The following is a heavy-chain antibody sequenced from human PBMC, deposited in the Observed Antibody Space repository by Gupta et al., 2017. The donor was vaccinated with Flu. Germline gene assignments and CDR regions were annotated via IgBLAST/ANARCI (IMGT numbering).Heavy chain of an antibody. CDR2: IIPIFGTA. D-gene: IGHD5-18*01. Sequence: QVQLVQSGAEVKKPGSSVKVSCKASGGTFSSYAISWVRQAPGQGLEWMGGIIPIFGTANYAQKFQGRVTITADKSTSTAYMELSSLRSEDTAVYYCASCVGYPTPYYYYGMDVWGQGTTVTVSS. CDR3: ASCVGYPTPYYYYGMDV. V-gene: IGHV1-69*06. CDR1: GGTFSSYA. J-gene: IGHJ6*02.